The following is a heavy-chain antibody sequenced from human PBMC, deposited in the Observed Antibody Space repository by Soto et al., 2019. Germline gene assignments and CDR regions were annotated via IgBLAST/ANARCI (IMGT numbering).Heavy chain of an antibody. J-gene: IGHJ5*02. CDR3: ARGITIFGVAPP. CDR1: GYTFTSDD. V-gene: IGHV1-8*01. D-gene: IGHD3-3*01. CDR2: MNTNSGNT. Sequence: QVQLVQYGAEVKKPGASVKVSCKASGYTFTSDDINWVRQATGQGLEWMGWMNTNSGNTGYAQKFQGRVTMTKNTSISTAYMELSSLRSEDTAVYYCARGITIFGVAPPWGQGTLVTVSS.